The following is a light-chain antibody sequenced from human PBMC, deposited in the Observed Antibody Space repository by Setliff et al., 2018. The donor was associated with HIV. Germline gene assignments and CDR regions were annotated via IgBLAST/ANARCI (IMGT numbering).Light chain of an antibody. CDR1: SSDVGNYNY. J-gene: IGLJ1*01. Sequence: QSVLTQPRSVSGSPGQSVTISCTGTSSDVGNYNYVSWYQQYPDKAPKLMIYDVTKRPSGVPDRFSGSKSGNTASLTISGLQAEDEADYYCCSYAGSSYVFGAGTKVTVL. CDR3: CSYAGSSYV. CDR2: DVT. V-gene: IGLV2-11*01.